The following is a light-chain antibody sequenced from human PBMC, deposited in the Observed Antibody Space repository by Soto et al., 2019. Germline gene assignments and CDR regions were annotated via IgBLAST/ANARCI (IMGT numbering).Light chain of an antibody. CDR3: QQYGSSPST. V-gene: IGKV3-20*01. CDR2: GAS. CDR1: QSVSRSY. Sequence: EIVLTQSPGTLALSPGERATLSCRASQSVSRSYLAWYQQKPGQAPRLLIYGASSRATGIPDRFSGSDSGTDFTLTISRLEPEDFAVYYCQQYGSSPSTFGQGTRLEIK. J-gene: IGKJ5*01.